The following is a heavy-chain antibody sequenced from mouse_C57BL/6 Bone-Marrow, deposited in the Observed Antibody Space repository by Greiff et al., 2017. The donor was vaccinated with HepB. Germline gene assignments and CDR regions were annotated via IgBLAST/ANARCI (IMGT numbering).Heavy chain of an antibody. Sequence: QVHVKQPGAELVKPGASVKLSCKASGYTFTSYWMQWVKQRPGQGLEWIGEIDPSDSYTNYNQKFKGKATLTVDTSSSTAYMQLSSLTSEDSAVYYCSIASGRGYFDYWGQGTTLTVSS. V-gene: IGHV1-50*01. CDR3: SIASGRGYFDY. CDR1: GYTFTSYW. J-gene: IGHJ2*01. D-gene: IGHD6-1*01. CDR2: IDPSDSYT.